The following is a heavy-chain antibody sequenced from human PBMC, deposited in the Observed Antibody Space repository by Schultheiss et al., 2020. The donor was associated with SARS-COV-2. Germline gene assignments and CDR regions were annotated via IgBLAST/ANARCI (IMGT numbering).Heavy chain of an antibody. J-gene: IGHJ4*02. V-gene: IGHV4-61*02. D-gene: IGHD3-16*01. CDR3: ARDLTPLGVDY. Sequence: SETLSLTCTVSGGSISSGGYYWSWIRQHPGKGLEWIGRIYTSGSTNYNPSLKSRVTMSVDTSKNQFSLNLSSVTAADTAVYYCARDLTPLGVDYWGQGTLVTVSS. CDR2: IYTSGST. CDR1: GGSISSGGYY.